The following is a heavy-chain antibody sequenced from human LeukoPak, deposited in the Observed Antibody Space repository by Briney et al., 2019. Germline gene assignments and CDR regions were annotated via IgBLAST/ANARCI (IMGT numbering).Heavy chain of an antibody. D-gene: IGHD3-3*01. V-gene: IGHV3-30*19. Sequence: PGRSLRLSCAASGFTFSSYGMHWVRQAPGKGLEWVAVIWYDGSNKYYADSVKGRFTISRDNSKNTLYLQMNSLRAEDTAVYYCARAHRALLYYFFSYWGQGTLVTVSS. J-gene: IGHJ4*02. CDR1: GFTFSSYG. CDR3: ARAHRALLYYFFSY. CDR2: IWYDGSNK.